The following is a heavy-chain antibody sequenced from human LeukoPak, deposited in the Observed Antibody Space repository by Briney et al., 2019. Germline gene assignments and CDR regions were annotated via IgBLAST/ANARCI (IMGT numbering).Heavy chain of an antibody. CDR3: ARGRIPGAYDFWSGYHYYYYGMDV. Sequence: ASVKVSCKASGYTFTSYDIHWVRQATGQGLEWMGWMNPNSGNTGYAQKFQGRVTMTRNTSISTAYMELSSLRSEDTAVYYCARGRIPGAYDFWSGYHYYYYGMDVWGQGTTVTVSS. CDR2: MNPNSGNT. D-gene: IGHD3-3*01. J-gene: IGHJ6*02. CDR1: GYTFTSYD. V-gene: IGHV1-8*01.